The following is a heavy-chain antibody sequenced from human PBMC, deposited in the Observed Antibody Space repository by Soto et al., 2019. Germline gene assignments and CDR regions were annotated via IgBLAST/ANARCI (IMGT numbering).Heavy chain of an antibody. CDR3: AKDSGDHNWFDP. CDR2: MSYDGTTR. CDR1: GFTFSDYA. V-gene: IGHV3-30*18. J-gene: IGHJ5*02. Sequence: VWSMGLSCVSSGFTFSDYAMHWVRQAPGTGLEWLAIMSYDGTTRYYRDSVKGRFTISRDNSRNTLYLQMNSLTLEDTAVYYCAKDSGDHNWFDPWGQGTRVTVSS. D-gene: IGHD3-10*01.